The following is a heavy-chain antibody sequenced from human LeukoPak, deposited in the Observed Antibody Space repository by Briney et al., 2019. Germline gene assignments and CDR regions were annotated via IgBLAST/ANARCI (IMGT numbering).Heavy chain of an antibody. Sequence: SETLSLTCTVSGGSISSYYWSWIRQPPGKGLEWIGYIYYSGSTNYNPSLKSRVTISVDTSKNQFSLKLSSVTAADTAVYYCASIAATIRGVYFDYWGQGTLVTVSS. CDR3: ASIAATIRGVYFDY. CDR2: IYYSGST. D-gene: IGHD5-12*01. CDR1: GGSISSYY. J-gene: IGHJ4*02. V-gene: IGHV4-59*08.